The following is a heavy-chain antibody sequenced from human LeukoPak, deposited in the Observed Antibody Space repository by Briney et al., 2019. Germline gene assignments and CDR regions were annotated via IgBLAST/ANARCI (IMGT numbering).Heavy chain of an antibody. CDR1: GYTFTGYY. V-gene: IGHV1-2*06. CDR3: ARVDSGHDYGPS. CDR2: INPNSGGT. J-gene: IGHJ3*01. D-gene: IGHD5-12*01. Sequence: GASVKVSCKASGYTFTGYYMHWVRQAPGQGLEWMGRINPNSGGTNYAQKFQGRVTMTRDTSISTAYMELSRLRSDDTAVYYCARVDSGHDYGPSWGQGTTVTVSS.